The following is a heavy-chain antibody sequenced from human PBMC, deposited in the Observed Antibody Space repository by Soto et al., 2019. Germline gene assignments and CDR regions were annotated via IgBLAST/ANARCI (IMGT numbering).Heavy chain of an antibody. D-gene: IGHD6-6*01. CDR2: ISSSSNYM. CDR1: GFTFRSFS. J-gene: IGHJ4*02. Sequence: GGSLRLSCAASGFTFRSFSMNWVRQAPGEGLEWVSSISSSSNYMYYADSLKGRFTISRDNAKDSLFLQMHSLRAEDTAVYYCARASSSGSSFDYWGQGTLVTVSS. CDR3: ARASSSGSSFDY. V-gene: IGHV3-21*01.